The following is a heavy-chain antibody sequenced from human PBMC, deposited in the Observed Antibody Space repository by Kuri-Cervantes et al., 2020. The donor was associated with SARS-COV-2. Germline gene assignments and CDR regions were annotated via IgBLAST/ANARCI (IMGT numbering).Heavy chain of an antibody. D-gene: IGHD5-18*01. V-gene: IGHV1-2*04. CDR3: AGGLDTAMAYYFDY. CDR1: GYTFTGYY. J-gene: IGHJ4*02. CDR2: INPNSGGT. Sequence: ASVKVSYKPSGYTFTGYYMHWVRQPPGQGLEWMGWINPNSGGTNYAQKIQVWVTMTRYTSISTAYMELSRLRSNDTTVYYCAGGLDTAMAYYFDYWGQGTLVTVSS.